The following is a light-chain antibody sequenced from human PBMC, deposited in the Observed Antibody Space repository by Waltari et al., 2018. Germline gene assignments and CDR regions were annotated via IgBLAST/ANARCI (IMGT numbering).Light chain of an antibody. V-gene: IGLV1-51*01. CDR1: PSNIGHYY. CDR2: YND. J-gene: IGLJ2*01. Sequence: QSVLTHPPSVSAAPGQKVTISCSGGPSNIGHYYVSWYQHLPGAAPKLLIYYNDKRHSGIPDRFSASKSGTSATLGITGLQIGDEADYYCATWDNSLTDVVFGGGTKLTVL. CDR3: ATWDNSLTDVV.